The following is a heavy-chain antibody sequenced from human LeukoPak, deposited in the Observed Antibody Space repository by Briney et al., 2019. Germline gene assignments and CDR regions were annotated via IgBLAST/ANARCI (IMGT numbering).Heavy chain of an antibody. J-gene: IGHJ4*02. CDR3: ARERGSSSLLY. V-gene: IGHV3-48*01. D-gene: IGHD6-13*01. CDR2: ISSSSSTI. Sequence: PGGSLRLSCAASGFTFSSYSMNWVRQAPGKGLEWVSYISSSSSTIYYADSVKGRLTISRDNAKNSLYLQMNSLRAEGTAVYYCARERGSSSLLYWGQGTLVTVSS. CDR1: GFTFSSYS.